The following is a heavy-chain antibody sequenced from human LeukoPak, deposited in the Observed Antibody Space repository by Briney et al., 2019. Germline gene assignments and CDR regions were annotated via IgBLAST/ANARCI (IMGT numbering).Heavy chain of an antibody. CDR2: INPNSGGT. Sequence: GGSLRLSCAASGFTFSSYGMHWVRQAPGKGLEWMGWINPNSGGTNYAQKFQGRVTMTTDTSTSTAYMELRSLRSDDTAVYYCARDGHRRYYYDSSSREDAFDIWGQGTMVTVSS. J-gene: IGHJ3*02. CDR1: GFTFSSYG. CDR3: ARDGHRRYYYDSSSREDAFDI. D-gene: IGHD3-22*01. V-gene: IGHV1-18*01.